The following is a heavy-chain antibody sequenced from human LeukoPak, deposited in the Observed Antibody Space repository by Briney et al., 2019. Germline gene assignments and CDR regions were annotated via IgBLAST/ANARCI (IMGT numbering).Heavy chain of an antibody. CDR1: GGSISSSNW. D-gene: IGHD3-3*01. CDR3: AREDDFGATIFDI. V-gene: IGHV4-4*02. CDR2: IYHSGST. Sequence: PSGTLSLTCAVSGGSISSSNWWSWVRQPPGKGLEWIGEIYHSGSTNYNPSLKSRVTMSVDTSKNQFSLKLSSVTAADTAVYYCAREDDFGATIFDIWGQGTMVTVSS. J-gene: IGHJ3*02.